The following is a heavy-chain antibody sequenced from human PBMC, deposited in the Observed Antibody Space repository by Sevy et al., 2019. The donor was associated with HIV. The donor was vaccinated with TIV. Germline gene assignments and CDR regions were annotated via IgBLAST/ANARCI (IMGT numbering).Heavy chain of an antibody. CDR2: INPNSGGT. D-gene: IGHD5-12*01. CDR1: GYTFTDYY. V-gene: IGHV1-2*02. J-gene: IGHJ5*02. Sequence: ASVKVSCKASGYTFTDYYMHWVRQAPGQGLEWMGWINPNSGGTIYAHKFQGRVTMTRDTSISTAYMELSRLRSDDTAVYYCARESGGGYQSQNWFDPWGQGTLVTVSS. CDR3: ARESGGGYQSQNWFDP.